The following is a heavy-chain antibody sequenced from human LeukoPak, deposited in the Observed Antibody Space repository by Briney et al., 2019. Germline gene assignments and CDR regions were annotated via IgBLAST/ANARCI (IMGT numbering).Heavy chain of an antibody. Sequence: GGSLRLSCAASGFTFSSYSMNWVRQAPGKGLEWISSISSSNNYIYYADSVKGRFTISRDNAKKSLYLQMNSLRAEDTAVYHCAGRGLTTGDYNAFDIWGQGTMVTVTS. V-gene: IGHV3-21*01. D-gene: IGHD4-17*01. CDR2: ISSSNNYI. CDR1: GFTFSSYS. CDR3: AGRGLTTGDYNAFDI. J-gene: IGHJ3*02.